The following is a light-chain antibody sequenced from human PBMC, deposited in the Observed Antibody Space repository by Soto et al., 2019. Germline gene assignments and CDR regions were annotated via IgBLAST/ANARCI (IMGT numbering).Light chain of an antibody. V-gene: IGKV3-20*01. Sequence: EIVLTQSPGTLSLSPGERATLSCRASQSVSSSYLAWYQQKPGQAPRLLIYGASSRATGIPDRFSDSGSGTDFTLTISRLGPEDFAVYYCQQYGSSPWTFGQGTKVEIK. CDR1: QSVSSSY. CDR2: GAS. J-gene: IGKJ1*01. CDR3: QQYGSSPWT.